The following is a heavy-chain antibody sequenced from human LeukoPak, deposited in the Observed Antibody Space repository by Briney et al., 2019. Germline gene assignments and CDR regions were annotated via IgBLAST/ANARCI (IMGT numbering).Heavy chain of an antibody. Sequence: GGSLRLSCAASGFTVSSSYITWVRQAPGKGLEWVSVIYSGGATYYADSVKGRFTISRDNSKNTLFLQMNSLRAEDTAVYYCARVGGYCSGGSCLAFGSWGQETLVTVSS. CDR1: GFTVSSSY. V-gene: IGHV3-53*01. CDR2: IYSGGAT. J-gene: IGHJ4*02. CDR3: ARVGGYCSGGSCLAFGS. D-gene: IGHD2-15*01.